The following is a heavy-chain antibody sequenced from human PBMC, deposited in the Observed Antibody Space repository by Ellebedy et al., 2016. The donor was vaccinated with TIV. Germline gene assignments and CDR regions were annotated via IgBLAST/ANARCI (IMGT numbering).Heavy chain of an antibody. Sequence: AASVKVSCKASGYDFGSYSIAWVRQAPGQAPEWMGGISAYNRNTHYAQRLQDRVTMTTDTSTSPAYMELRSLRSDDTAVYYCARELEYSSTYYYYYGMDVWGQGTTVTVSS. CDR1: GYDFGSYS. J-gene: IGHJ6*02. D-gene: IGHD6-6*01. V-gene: IGHV1-18*01. CDR2: ISAYNRNT. CDR3: ARELEYSSTYYYYYGMDV.